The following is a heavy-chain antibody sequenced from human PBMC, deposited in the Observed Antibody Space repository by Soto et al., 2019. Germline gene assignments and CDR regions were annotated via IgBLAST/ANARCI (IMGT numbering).Heavy chain of an antibody. CDR2: IIPIFGTA. Sequence: QVQLVQSGAEVKKPGSSVKVSCKASGGTFSSYAISWVRQAPGQGLEWMGGIIPIFGTANYAQKFQGRVTITADESTSTDYMELSSRRSEDTAVYYCARSGYCSSTSCYGVWFDPWGQGTLVTVSS. CDR3: ARSGYCSSTSCYGVWFDP. J-gene: IGHJ5*02. D-gene: IGHD2-2*03. CDR1: GGTFSSYA. V-gene: IGHV1-69*01.